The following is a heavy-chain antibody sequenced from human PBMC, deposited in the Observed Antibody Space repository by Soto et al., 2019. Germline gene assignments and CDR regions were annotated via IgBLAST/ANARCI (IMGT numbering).Heavy chain of an antibody. V-gene: IGHV3-66*01. D-gene: IGHD6-19*01. CDR2: IYSGGST. CDR1: GFTVSHNY. J-gene: IGHJ4*02. Sequence: EVQLVESGGGLVQPGGSLRLSCAASGFTVSHNYMTWVRQAPGKGLEWVSVIYSGGSTYYADSVKGRFTISRDNSKNMVYLQMDSPRVEDTAVFYCASGAGSAIFDYWGQGTLVTVSS. CDR3: ASGAGSAIFDY.